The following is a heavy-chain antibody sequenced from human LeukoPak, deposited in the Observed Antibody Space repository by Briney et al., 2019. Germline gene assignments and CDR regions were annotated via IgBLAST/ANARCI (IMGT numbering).Heavy chain of an antibody. Sequence: GGSLRLSCAASGFTFSSYAMSWVRQAPGKGLEWVSAISGSGGSTYYADSVKGRFTISRDNSKNTLYLQVNSLRAEDTAVYYCAKVGGYGGSLFDYWGQGTLVTVSS. V-gene: IGHV3-23*01. CDR1: GFTFSSYA. J-gene: IGHJ4*02. D-gene: IGHD4-23*01. CDR3: AKVGGYGGSLFDY. CDR2: ISGSGGST.